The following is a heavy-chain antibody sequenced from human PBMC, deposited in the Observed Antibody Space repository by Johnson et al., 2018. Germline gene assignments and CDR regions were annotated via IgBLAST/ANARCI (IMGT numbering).Heavy chain of an antibody. CDR2: IGTAGDT. J-gene: IGHJ6*02. CDR3: AREGSGFGDGNGMDV. Sequence: VRLGQSGGGLVQPGGSLRLSCAASGFTFSSYDMHWVRQAPGKGLEWVSAIGTAGDTYYPGSVKGRFTISRENAKNSLYLQMNSLRAGDTAVYYCAREGSGFGDGNGMDVWGQGTTVTVSS. V-gene: IGHV3-13*01. D-gene: IGHD3-10*01. CDR1: GFTFSSYD.